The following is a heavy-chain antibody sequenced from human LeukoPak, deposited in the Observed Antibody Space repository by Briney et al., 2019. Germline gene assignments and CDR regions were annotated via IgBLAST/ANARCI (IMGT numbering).Heavy chain of an antibody. J-gene: IGHJ3*01. D-gene: IGHD2-2*01. CDR1: GYTFTGYY. Sequence: ASVKVSCTASGYTFTGYYMHWVRQAPGQGLEWMGWINPNTGGTNYVQKFQGRVTMTRDTSINTAYMELSRLRSDDTAVYYCAPDSTTYPWGQGTMVTVSS. CDR3: APDSTTYP. CDR2: INPNTGGT. V-gene: IGHV1-2*02.